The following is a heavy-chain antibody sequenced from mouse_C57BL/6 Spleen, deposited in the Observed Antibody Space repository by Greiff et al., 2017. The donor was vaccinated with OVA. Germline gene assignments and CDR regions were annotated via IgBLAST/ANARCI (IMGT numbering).Heavy chain of an antibody. Sequence: EVQLQQSGPELVKPGASVKISCKASGYTFTDYYMNWVKQSHGKSLEWIGDINPNNGGTRYNEKFKGKATLTVDKSSSTAYQKLRSLTSEDSAVYYCAGCYYGNDAMDYWGQGTSVTVSS. V-gene: IGHV1-26*01. D-gene: IGHD2-1*01. CDR3: AGCYYGNDAMDY. CDR2: INPNNGGT. CDR1: GYTFTDYY. J-gene: IGHJ4*01.